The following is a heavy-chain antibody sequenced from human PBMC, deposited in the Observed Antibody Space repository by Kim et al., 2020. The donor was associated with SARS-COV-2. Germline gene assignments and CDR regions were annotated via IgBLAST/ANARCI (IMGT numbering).Heavy chain of an antibody. D-gene: IGHD3-9*01. J-gene: IGHJ6*02. Sequence: GGSLRLSCAASGFTFSSYGMHWVRQAPGKGLEWVAVIWYDGSNKYYADSVKGRFTISRDNSKNTLYLQMNSLRAEDTAVYYCARGDYDILTEYYYYGMDVWGQGTTVTVSS. V-gene: IGHV3-33*01. CDR2: IWYDGSNK. CDR1: GFTFSSYG. CDR3: ARGDYDILTEYYYYGMDV.